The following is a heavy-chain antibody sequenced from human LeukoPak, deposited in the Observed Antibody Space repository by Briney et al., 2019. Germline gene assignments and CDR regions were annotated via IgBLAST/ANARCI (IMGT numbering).Heavy chain of an antibody. Sequence: SVKVSCKASGGTFSSYAISWVRQAPGQGLEWMGGIIPIFGTANYAQKFQGRVTITADKSTSTAYMELSSLRSEDTAVYYCARGSLVVTATYNWFDPWDQGTLVTVSS. V-gene: IGHV1-69*06. J-gene: IGHJ5*02. D-gene: IGHD2-21*02. CDR3: ARGSLVVTATYNWFDP. CDR2: IIPIFGTA. CDR1: GGTFSSYA.